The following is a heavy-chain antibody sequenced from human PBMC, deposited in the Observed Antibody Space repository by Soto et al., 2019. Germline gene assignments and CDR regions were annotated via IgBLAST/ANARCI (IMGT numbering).Heavy chain of an antibody. CDR2: IRGSGAI. D-gene: IGHD2-15*01. CDR1: GFNFSTYN. Sequence: GGSLRLSCAASGFNFSTYNMNWVRQATGKGLEWVSYIRGSGAIYYADSVQGRFTMSRDNAKNSLYLQMNSLRAEDTAVYYCARDFLRGYGPDYWGQGT. CDR3: ARDFLRGYGPDY. J-gene: IGHJ4*02. V-gene: IGHV3-48*01.